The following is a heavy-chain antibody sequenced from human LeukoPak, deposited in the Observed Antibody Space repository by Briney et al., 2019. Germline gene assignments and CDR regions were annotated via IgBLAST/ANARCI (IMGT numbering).Heavy chain of an antibody. CDR2: VNGGGSST. CDR3: AKFIVAAGSDY. J-gene: IGHJ4*02. V-gene: IGHV3-23*01. CDR1: GFTFSASA. Sequence: QPGGSLRLSCAASGFTFSASAMNWVRQAPAKGLEWVSSVNGGGSSTYYADSVKGRFTISRDNSKNTLYLQMNSLRAEDTAIYYCAKFIVAAGSDYWGQGSLVTVSS. D-gene: IGHD6-13*01.